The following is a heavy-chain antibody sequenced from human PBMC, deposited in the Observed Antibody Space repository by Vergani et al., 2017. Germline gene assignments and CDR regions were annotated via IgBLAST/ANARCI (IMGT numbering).Heavy chain of an antibody. Sequence: EVQLVQSGAEVKKPGESLKISCKGSGYSFTSYWIGWVRQMPGKGLGWMGIIFPGDSATRYSPSFQGPVTISGDKSISTAYLQWSSLKASDSAMYYCARSADSRGYYDVFDIWGQGTMVTVSS. CDR1: GYSFTSYW. CDR2: IFPGDSAT. D-gene: IGHD3-22*01. CDR3: ARSADSRGYYDVFDI. V-gene: IGHV5-51*01. J-gene: IGHJ3*02.